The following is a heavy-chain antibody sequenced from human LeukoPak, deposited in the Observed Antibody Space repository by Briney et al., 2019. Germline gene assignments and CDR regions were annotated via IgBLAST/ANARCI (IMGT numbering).Heavy chain of an antibody. Sequence: GGSLRLSCAASGFTFSSYWMHWVRQAPGKGLVWVSRINSDGSGTTYADSVKGRFTTSRDNAKNTLYLQMDSLRAEDTAVYYCARDLELAYYDSSGYDYWGQGTLVIVSS. CDR1: GFTFSSYW. V-gene: IGHV3-74*01. D-gene: IGHD3-22*01. CDR2: INSDGSGT. J-gene: IGHJ4*02. CDR3: ARDLELAYYDSSGYDY.